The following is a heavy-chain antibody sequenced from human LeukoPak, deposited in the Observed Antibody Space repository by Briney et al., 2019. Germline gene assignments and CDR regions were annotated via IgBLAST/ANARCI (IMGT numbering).Heavy chain of an antibody. V-gene: IGHV3-7*01. Sequence: GGSLPLSLAASGFTIGNYGMSWFGQPPGKGLDWVANIKQDGSAKYYADSVKGRFTISRDNAENSLSLQVNSLRAEDTAVYYCAKFNTSPGHALDIWGRGTMVTVSS. CDR1: GFTIGNYG. J-gene: IGHJ3*02. CDR3: AKFNTSPGHALDI. D-gene: IGHD2-2*01. CDR2: IKQDGSAK.